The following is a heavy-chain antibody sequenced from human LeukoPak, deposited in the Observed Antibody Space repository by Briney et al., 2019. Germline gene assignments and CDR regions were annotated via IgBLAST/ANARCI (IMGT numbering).Heavy chain of an antibody. V-gene: IGHV4-39*01. CDR3: ARCIAAALNWFDP. CDR1: GFTFSSYA. CDR2: IYYSGST. D-gene: IGHD6-13*01. Sequence: GSLRLSCAASGFTFSSYAMSWVRQPPGQGLEWIGSIYYSGSTYYNPSLKSRVTISVDTSKNQFSLKVSSVTAADTAVYYCARCIAAALNWFDPWGQGTPVTVSS. J-gene: IGHJ5*02.